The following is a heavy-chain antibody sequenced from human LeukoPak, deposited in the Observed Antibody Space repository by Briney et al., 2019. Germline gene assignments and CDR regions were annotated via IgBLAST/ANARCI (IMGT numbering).Heavy chain of an antibody. CDR2: IKPDGTTK. CDR1: GLPFSSYS. CDR3: AKFRADSSGWPFDY. V-gene: IGHV3-7*03. Sequence: GGTVRLSCVASGLPFSSYSMTWVRHAPGKGLEWVGNIKPDGTTKFYVDSVKGRFTISRDNALNSLYLQMDSLRAEDTAIYYCAKFRADSSGWPFDYWGQGTLVTVSS. J-gene: IGHJ4*02. D-gene: IGHD6-19*01.